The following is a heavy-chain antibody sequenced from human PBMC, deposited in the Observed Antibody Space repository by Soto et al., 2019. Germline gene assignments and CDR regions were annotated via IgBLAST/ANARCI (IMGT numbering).Heavy chain of an antibody. CDR2: FDPEDGET. V-gene: IGHV1-24*01. CDR3: ATTRTRRDSSSLDYYGMDV. CDR1: GYTFTGYY. J-gene: IGHJ6*02. D-gene: IGHD6-6*01. Sequence: ASVKVSCKASGYTFTGYYMHWVRQAPGKGLEWMGGFDPEDGETIYAQKFQGRVTMTEDTSTDTAYMELSSLRSEDTAVYYCATTRTRRDSSSLDYYGMDVWGQGTTVTVSS.